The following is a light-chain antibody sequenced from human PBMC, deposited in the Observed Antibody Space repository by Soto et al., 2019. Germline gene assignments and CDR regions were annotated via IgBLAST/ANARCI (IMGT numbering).Light chain of an antibody. CDR2: EVT. Sequence: QSVLTQPASVSGSPGQSITISCTGTSSDVGGYNFVSWYQQHPGKAPKLIIYEVTHRPSGVSNRFSGSKSGNTASLTISGLQAEDEADYYCTSFSSSTSLYVFGTGTKLTVL. CDR1: SSDVGGYNF. CDR3: TSFSSSTSLYV. V-gene: IGLV2-14*01. J-gene: IGLJ1*01.